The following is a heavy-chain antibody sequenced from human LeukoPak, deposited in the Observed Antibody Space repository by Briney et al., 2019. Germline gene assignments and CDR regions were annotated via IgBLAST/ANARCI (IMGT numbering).Heavy chain of an antibody. Sequence: GGSLRLSCAASGFIFSSYWMHWVRQAPGKGLVWVSRINGDGSSTSYADSVKGRFTISRDNAKNTLYLQMNSLRAEDTAVYYCARPSSSWYFDHWGQGTLVTVSS. CDR2: INGDGSST. V-gene: IGHV3-74*01. D-gene: IGHD6-13*01. CDR1: GFIFSSYW. CDR3: ARPSSSWYFDH. J-gene: IGHJ4*02.